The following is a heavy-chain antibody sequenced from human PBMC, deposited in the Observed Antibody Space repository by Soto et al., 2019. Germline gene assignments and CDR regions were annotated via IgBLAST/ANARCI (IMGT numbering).Heavy chain of an antibody. J-gene: IGHJ4*02. Sequence: QVQLVESGGGLVKPGGSLRLSCAASGFTFSDYYMSWIRQAPGKGLEWVSYISSSGSTIYYADSVKGRFTISRDNAKNPRYLRMNSLIAEDTAVYYCARAARVAAAGQRYAGYGGQGTLVTVSS. CDR1: GFTFSDYY. CDR3: ARAARVAAAGQRYAGY. V-gene: IGHV3-11*01. CDR2: ISSSGSTI. D-gene: IGHD6-13*01.